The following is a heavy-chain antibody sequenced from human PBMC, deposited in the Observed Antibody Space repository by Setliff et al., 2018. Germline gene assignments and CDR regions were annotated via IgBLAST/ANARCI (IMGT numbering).Heavy chain of an antibody. CDR3: ARLSGFLYIDV. Sequence: PSETLSLTCTVPGDSISSFSYYWGWIRQPPGKGLEWIGTIYDSGKTYYNPSLKSRVTISVDTSKNQFSLKLSSVTAADTAVYYCARLSGFLYIDVWGKGTTVTVSS. J-gene: IGHJ6*03. CDR1: GDSISSFSYY. V-gene: IGHV4-39*07. CDR2: IYDSGKT. D-gene: IGHD3-3*01.